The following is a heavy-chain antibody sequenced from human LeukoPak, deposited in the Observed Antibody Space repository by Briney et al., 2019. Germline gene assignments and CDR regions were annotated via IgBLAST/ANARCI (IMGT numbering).Heavy chain of an antibody. CDR1: GGSISSYY. V-gene: IGHV4-59*01. D-gene: IGHD2-2*01. J-gene: IGHJ6*03. Sequence: SETLSLTRTVSGGSISSYYWSWIRQPPGKGLEWIGYIYYSGSTNYNPSLKSRVTISVDTSKNQFSLKLSSATAADTAVYYCARGVVPAGTYYYYYMDVWGKGTTVTVSS. CDR3: ARGVVPAGTYYYYYMDV. CDR2: IYYSGST.